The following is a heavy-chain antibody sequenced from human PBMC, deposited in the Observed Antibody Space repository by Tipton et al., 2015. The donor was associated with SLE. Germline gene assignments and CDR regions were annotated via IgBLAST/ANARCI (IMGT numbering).Heavy chain of an antibody. Sequence: GSLRLSCAASGFTFSSYAMSWVRQAPGKGLEWVSVISGSGGTTYYADSVKGRFTISRDNSKNTLYLQMNSLRAEDTAVYYCAKDSADGGDCYNDYWGQGTLVTVSS. CDR2: ISGSGGTT. CDR3: AKDSADGGDCYNDY. V-gene: IGHV3-23*01. D-gene: IGHD2-21*02. CDR1: GFTFSSYA. J-gene: IGHJ4*02.